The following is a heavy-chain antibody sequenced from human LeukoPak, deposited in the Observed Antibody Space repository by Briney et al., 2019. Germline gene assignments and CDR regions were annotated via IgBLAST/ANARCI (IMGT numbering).Heavy chain of an antibody. CDR3: AKDMSSSGWFDAFDI. CDR1: GFTFDDYA. D-gene: IGHD6-19*01. J-gene: IGHJ3*02. V-gene: IGHV3-9*01. Sequence: GGSLRLSCAASGFTFDDYAMHWVRQAPGKGLEWVSGISWNSGSIGYADSVKGRFTISRDNAKNPLYLQMNSLRAEDTALYYCAKDMSSSGWFDAFDIWGQGTMVTVSS. CDR2: ISWNSGSI.